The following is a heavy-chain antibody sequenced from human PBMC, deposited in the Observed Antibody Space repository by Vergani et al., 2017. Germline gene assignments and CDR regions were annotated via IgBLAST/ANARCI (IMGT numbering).Heavy chain of an antibody. CDR1: GFTSSYYG. J-gene: IGHJ1*01. CDR3: ATKSCGTPGCQIGYFRE. D-gene: IGHD1-1*01. V-gene: IGHV3-30*03. CDR2: ISYDGTQK. Sequence: QVHLVESGGGVVQPGRSLRLSCVVSGFTSSYYGMHWVHQAPGTGLEWVAVISYDGTQKYYADSVKGRFTISRDNSKSTLYLQMNSLRTEDTAVYHCATKSCGTPGCQIGYFREWGQGTLVTVSS.